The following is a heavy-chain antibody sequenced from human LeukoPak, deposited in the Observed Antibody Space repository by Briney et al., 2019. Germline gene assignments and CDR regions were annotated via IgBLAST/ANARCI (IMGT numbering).Heavy chain of an antibody. V-gene: IGHV4-34*01. CDR3: ARVREYSSSWYKYYYYMDV. J-gene: IGHJ6*03. CDR1: GGSFSGYY. CDR2: INHSGST. Sequence: SETLSLTCAVYGGSFSGYYWSWIRQPPGKGLEWIGEINHSGSTNYNPSLKSRVTISVDTSKNQFSLKLSSVTAADTAVYYCARVREYSSSWYKYYYYMDVWGKGTTVTISS. D-gene: IGHD6-13*01.